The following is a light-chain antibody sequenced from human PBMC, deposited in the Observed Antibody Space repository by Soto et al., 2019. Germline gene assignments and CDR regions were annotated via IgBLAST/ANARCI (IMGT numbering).Light chain of an antibody. CDR3: ATWDERLNGLI. V-gene: IGLV1-44*01. CDR1: SSNIKTNG. J-gene: IGLJ2*01. CDR2: SNN. Sequence: QSVLTQPPSASGTPGQRVTISCSGGSSNIKTNGVSWYQQVPGAAPKLLIYSNNQRPSGAPDRFTGSKSGTSASLAIAGLQFWDEGTYHCATWDERLNGLIFGGGTKLTVL.